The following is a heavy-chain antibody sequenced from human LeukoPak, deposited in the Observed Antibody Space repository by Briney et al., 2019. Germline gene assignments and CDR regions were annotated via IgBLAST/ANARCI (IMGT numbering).Heavy chain of an antibody. J-gene: IGHJ4*02. CDR3: ARALGSWLQFDY. D-gene: IGHD5-24*01. CDR2: INHSGST. CDR1: GGSFSGYY. Sequence: SETLSLTCAVYGGSFSGYYWSWIRQPPGKGLEWIGEINHSGSTNYNPSLKSRVTISVDTSKNQFSLKLSSVTAADTAVYYCARALGSWLQFDYWGQGTLVTVSS. V-gene: IGHV4-34*01.